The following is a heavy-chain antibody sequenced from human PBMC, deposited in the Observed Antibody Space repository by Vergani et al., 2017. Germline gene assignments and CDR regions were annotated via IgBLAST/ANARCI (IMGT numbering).Heavy chain of an antibody. Sequence: QVQLMQSKPEVKKPGASVKVSCKASGYTFNEYYLHWVRQAPGQGIEWMAWVSPHSGGSTSARKFQDRLTMTRDTSVNTAYMELTSPTSDDTASYYCARGGRSNWNGLDSWGQGTLVTVSS. J-gene: IGHJ5*01. CDR3: ARGGRSNWNGLDS. V-gene: IGHV1-2*02. D-gene: IGHD1-1*01. CDR1: GYTFNEYY. CDR2: VSPHSGGS.